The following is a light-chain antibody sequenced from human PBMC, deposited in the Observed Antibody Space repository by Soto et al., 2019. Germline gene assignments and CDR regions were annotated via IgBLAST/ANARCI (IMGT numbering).Light chain of an antibody. V-gene: IGLV1-44*01. J-gene: IGLJ1*01. CDR2: TND. CDR3: AAWDDSLNGNV. Sequence: QPVLTQPPSASGTPGQRVTISCSGSSSNIGSNSVNWYQQLPGTAPKLLIHTNDQRPSGVPDRFSGSKPGTSASLAISGLQSEDEADYYCAAWDDSLNGNVFGSGTKLTVL. CDR1: SSNIGSNS.